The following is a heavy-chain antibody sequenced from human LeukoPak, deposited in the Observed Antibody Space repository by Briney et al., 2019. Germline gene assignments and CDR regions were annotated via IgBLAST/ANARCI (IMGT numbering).Heavy chain of an antibody. CDR3: ALWGNLDY. J-gene: IGHJ4*02. V-gene: IGHV3-23*01. CDR2: LSGSGGST. Sequence: GGSLRLSRAAPGFTFSSYAMRWVPQAPGKGLGWVSALSGSGGSTYYAHSAKGRFTLSRDNPTNTLYLQMNSLRAQDTAVYYCALWGNLDYWGQGTLVTVSS. CDR1: GFTFSSYA. D-gene: IGHD3-16*01.